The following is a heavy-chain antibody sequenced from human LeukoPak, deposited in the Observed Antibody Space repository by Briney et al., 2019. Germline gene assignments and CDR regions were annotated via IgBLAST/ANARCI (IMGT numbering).Heavy chain of an antibody. CDR1: GFTFSSYG. J-gene: IGHJ4*02. V-gene: IGHV3-30*02. Sequence: GGSLRLSCAASGFTFSSYGMHWVRQAPGKGLEWVAFIRYDGTNKYYADSVKGRFTISRDNSKNTLYLQMNSLRAEDTAVYYCAKDSWEVGATSEIDYWGQGTLVAVSS. CDR3: AKDSWEVGATSEIDY. D-gene: IGHD1-26*01. CDR2: IRYDGTNK.